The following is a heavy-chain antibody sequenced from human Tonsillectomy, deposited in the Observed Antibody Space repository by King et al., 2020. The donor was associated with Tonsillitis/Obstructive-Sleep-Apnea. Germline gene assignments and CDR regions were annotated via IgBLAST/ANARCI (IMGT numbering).Heavy chain of an antibody. J-gene: IGHJ4*02. V-gene: IGHV3-30*18. Sequence: QLVQSGGGVVQPGRSLRLSCAASGFTFSSYGMHWVRQAPGKGLEWVAVISYDGSNKYYADSVKGRFTISRDNSKNTLYLQMNSLRAEDTAVYYCAKDKGGEMATINFDYWGQGTLVTVSS. D-gene: IGHD5-24*01. CDR3: AKDKGGEMATINFDY. CDR2: ISYDGSNK. CDR1: GFTFSSYG.